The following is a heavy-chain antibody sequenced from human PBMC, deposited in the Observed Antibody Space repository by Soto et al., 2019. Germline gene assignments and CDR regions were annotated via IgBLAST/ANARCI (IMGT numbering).Heavy chain of an antibody. CDR2: IYYSGST. J-gene: IGHJ4*01. D-gene: IGHD3-22*01. CDR1: GGSISSGDYY. CDR3: ARTAWRDDTSGSYYFPDY. Sequence: PSETLSLTCTVSGGSISSGDYYWSWIRQHPGKGLEWIGYIYYSGSTYYNPSLKSRVTISVDTSKNQFSLKLSSVTAADTAVYYCARTAWRDDTSGSYYFPDYWGHGSLVTVPS. V-gene: IGHV4-31*03.